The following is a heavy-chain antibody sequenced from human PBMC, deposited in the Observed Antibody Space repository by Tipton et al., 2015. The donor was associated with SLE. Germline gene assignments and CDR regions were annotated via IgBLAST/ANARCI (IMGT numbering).Heavy chain of an antibody. J-gene: IGHJ4*02. Sequence: SLRLSCAASGFTFSSYAMHWVRQAPGKGLEWVSSISSSSSYIYYADSVKGRFTISRDNAKNSLYLQMNSLRAEDTAVYYCARVGDGHAPDYWGQGTLVTVSS. V-gene: IGHV3-21*03. D-gene: IGHD5-24*01. CDR3: ARVGDGHAPDY. CDR1: GFTFSSYA. CDR2: ISSSSSYI.